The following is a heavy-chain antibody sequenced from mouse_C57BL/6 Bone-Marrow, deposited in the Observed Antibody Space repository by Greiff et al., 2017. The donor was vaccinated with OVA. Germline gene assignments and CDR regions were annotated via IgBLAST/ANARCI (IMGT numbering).Heavy chain of an antibody. CDR2: IWGVGST. J-gene: IGHJ2*01. V-gene: IGHV2-6*01. Sequence: VQVVESGPGLVAPSQSLSITCTVSGFSLTSYGVDWVRQSPGKGLEWLGVIWGVGSTNYNSALKSRLSISKDNSKSQVFLKMNSLQTDDTAMYYCASEKTSNDYWGQGTTLTVSS. CDR3: ASEKTSNDY. CDR1: GFSLTSYG.